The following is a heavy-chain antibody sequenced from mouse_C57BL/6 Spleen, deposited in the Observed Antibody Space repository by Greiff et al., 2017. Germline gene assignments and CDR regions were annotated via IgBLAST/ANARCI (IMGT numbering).Heavy chain of an antibody. CDR2: ISSGGSYT. CDR3: ARRGLGRLDY. CDR1: GFTFSSYG. J-gene: IGHJ2*01. Sequence: EVQLVESGGDLVKPGGSLKLSCAASGFTFSSYGMSWVRQTPDKRLEWVATISSGGSYTYYPDSVKGRFTISRDNAKNTLYLQMSSLKSEDTAMYYCARRGLGRLDYWGQGTTLTVSS. D-gene: IGHD4-1*01. V-gene: IGHV5-6*01.